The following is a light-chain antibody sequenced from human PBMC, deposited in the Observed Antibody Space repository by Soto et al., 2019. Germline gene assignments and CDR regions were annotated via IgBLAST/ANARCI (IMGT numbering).Light chain of an antibody. CDR3: QQHDNWPRT. V-gene: IGKV3-15*01. CDR1: QSVRSN. Sequence: EIVMTQSPATLSVSPGERATLSCRASQSVRSNLAWYQQKPGQAPRLLMYGASTRATGIPSRFSGSGSGTELTLTITSLQSEDFAVYYCQQHDNWPRTFGQGTKVEIK. CDR2: GAS. J-gene: IGKJ1*01.